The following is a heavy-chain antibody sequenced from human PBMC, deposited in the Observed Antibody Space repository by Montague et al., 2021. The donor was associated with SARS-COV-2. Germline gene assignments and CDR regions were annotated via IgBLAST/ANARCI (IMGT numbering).Heavy chain of an antibody. CDR2: TYLSGFT. Sequence: SETLSLTCVVSDASLSSSTWWSWVRQSPGKGLEWVGETYLSGFTQYNPSVKSRVTISLDDSRSQFSLRLTSVTAADTAVYLCASGGLGDRGFDYWGQGALVTV. V-gene: IGHV4-4*02. J-gene: IGHJ4*02. CDR3: ASGGLGDRGFDY. CDR1: DASLSSSTW. D-gene: IGHD3/OR15-3a*01.